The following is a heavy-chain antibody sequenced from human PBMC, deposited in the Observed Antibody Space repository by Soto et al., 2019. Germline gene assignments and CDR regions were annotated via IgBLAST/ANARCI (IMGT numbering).Heavy chain of an antibody. Sequence: GESLKISCQGSGYSFTTYWIGWVRQMPGKGLEWMGIIYPGDSDTRYSPSFQGQVTISADKSISTAYLQWSSLKASDTAMYYCAIHNPSRCRTSCYLSPYGYGMDVWGQGTTVTVSS. CDR3: AIHNPSRCRTSCYLSPYGYGMDV. CDR2: IYPGDSDT. V-gene: IGHV5-51*01. J-gene: IGHJ6*02. D-gene: IGHD2-2*01. CDR1: GYSFTTYW.